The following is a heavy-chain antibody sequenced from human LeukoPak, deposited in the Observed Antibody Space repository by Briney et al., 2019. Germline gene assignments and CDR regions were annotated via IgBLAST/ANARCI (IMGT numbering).Heavy chain of an antibody. Sequence: ASVKVSCKASGYTFTSYYMHWVRQAPGQGLEWMGIINPSGGSTSYAQKFQGRVTITRDMSTSTVYMELSSLRSEDTAVYYCARDGGHDSSGYYLDYWGQGTLVTVSS. V-gene: IGHV1-46*01. CDR3: ARDGGHDSSGYYLDY. D-gene: IGHD3-22*01. J-gene: IGHJ4*02. CDR2: INPSGGST. CDR1: GYTFTSYY.